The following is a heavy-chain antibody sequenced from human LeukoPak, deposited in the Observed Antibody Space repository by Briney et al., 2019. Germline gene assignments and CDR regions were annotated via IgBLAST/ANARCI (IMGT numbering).Heavy chain of an antibody. Sequence: GASVKVSCKASGYTFTSYGISWVRQAPGQGLEWMGWISAYNGNTNYAQKLQGRVTMTTDTSTSTAYMELRSLRSDDTAVYYCARVRHPSSSWEGYYYYYYYMDVWGKGTTVTVSS. CDR3: ARVRHPSSSWEGYYYYYYYMDV. D-gene: IGHD6-13*01. CDR2: ISAYNGNT. V-gene: IGHV1-18*01. CDR1: GYTFTSYG. J-gene: IGHJ6*03.